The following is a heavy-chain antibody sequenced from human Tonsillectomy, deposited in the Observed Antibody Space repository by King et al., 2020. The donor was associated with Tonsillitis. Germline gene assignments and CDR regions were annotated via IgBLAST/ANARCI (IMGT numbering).Heavy chain of an antibody. CDR2: IFHSGRT. D-gene: IGHD1-26*01. J-gene: IGHJ4*02. V-gene: IGHV4-38-2*01. Sequence: VQLQESGPGLVKPSETLSLTCAVSGYSITSGYYCGWLRQPPGKQLEWIGNIFHSGRTFYNPSLESRVTLSVDTSKNQVFLKLTSVTAADTSLYYCASDRREGADYWGQGTLVTVSS. CDR1: GYSITSGYY. CDR3: ASDRREGADY.